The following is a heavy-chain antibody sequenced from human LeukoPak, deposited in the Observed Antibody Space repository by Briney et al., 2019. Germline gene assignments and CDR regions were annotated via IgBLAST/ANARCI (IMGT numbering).Heavy chain of an antibody. V-gene: IGHV3-30-3*01. J-gene: IGHJ3*02. CDR1: GFTFSSYA. CDR2: ISYDGSNK. Sequence: GGSLRLSCAASGFTFSSYAMHWVRQAPGKGLEWVAVISYDGSNKYYADSVKGRFTISRDNSKNTLYLQMNSLRAEDTAVYYCARELPGRAFDIWGQGTMVTVSS. CDR3: ARELPGRAFDI. D-gene: IGHD2-15*01.